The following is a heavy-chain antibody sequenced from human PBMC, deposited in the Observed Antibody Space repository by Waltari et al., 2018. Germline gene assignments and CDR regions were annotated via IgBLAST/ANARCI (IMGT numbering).Heavy chain of an antibody. V-gene: IGHV1-69*04. Sequence: QVQLVQSGAEVKKPGSSVKVSCKASGGTFSSYALSWLRLAPGPGRGWMGRIIPILGIANYAQKFQGRVTITADKSTSTAYMELGSLRSEDTAVYYCASTHYYDSSDDGSDAFDIWGQGTMVTVSS. D-gene: IGHD3-22*01. CDR3: ASTHYYDSSDDGSDAFDI. J-gene: IGHJ3*02. CDR2: IIPILGIA. CDR1: GGTFSSYA.